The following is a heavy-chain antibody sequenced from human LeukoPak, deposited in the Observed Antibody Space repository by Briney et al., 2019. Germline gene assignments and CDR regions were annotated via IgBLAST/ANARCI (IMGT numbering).Heavy chain of an antibody. CDR3: ATVFTMVRGVTMYYFDY. CDR2: IIPIFGTA. J-gene: IGHJ4*02. V-gene: IGHV1-69*05. D-gene: IGHD3-10*01. Sequence: SVKVSCKASGGTFSSYAISWVRQAPGQGLEWMGGIIPIFGTANYAQKFQGRVTITTDESTSTAYMELSSLRSEDTAVYYCATVFTMVRGVTMYYFDYWGQGTLVTVSS. CDR1: GGTFSSYA.